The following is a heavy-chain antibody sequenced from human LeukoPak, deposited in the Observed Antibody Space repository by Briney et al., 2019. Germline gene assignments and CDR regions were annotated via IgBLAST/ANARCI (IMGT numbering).Heavy chain of an antibody. Sequence: ASVKVSCKVSGYTLTELSMHWVRQAPGKGLEWMGGFDPEDGETIYAQKFQGRVTMTEDASTDTAYMELSSLRSEDTAVYYCATYRYYYDSSGYRYFDYWGQGTLVTVSS. CDR3: ATYRYYYDSSGYRYFDY. D-gene: IGHD3-22*01. CDR2: FDPEDGET. J-gene: IGHJ4*02. V-gene: IGHV1-24*01. CDR1: GYTLTELS.